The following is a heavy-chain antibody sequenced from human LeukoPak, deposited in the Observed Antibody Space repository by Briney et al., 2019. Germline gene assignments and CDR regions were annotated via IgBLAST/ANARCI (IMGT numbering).Heavy chain of an antibody. CDR1: GGSFSGYY. CDR3: ARGAPRIYYDI. CDR2: INHSGST. J-gene: IGHJ3*02. Sequence: TSETLSLTCAVYGGSFSGYYWSWIRQPPGKGLEWIGEINHSGSTNYNPSLKSRVTISVDTSKNQFSLKLSSVTAADTAVYYCARGAPRIYYDIWGQGTMVTVSS. V-gene: IGHV4-34*01. D-gene: IGHD3-10*01.